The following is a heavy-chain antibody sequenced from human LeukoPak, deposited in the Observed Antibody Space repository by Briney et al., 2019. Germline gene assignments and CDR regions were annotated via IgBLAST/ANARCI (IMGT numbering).Heavy chain of an antibody. CDR3: ARDLTWDYYDSSGYYD. CDR2: ISAYNGNT. CDR1: GYTFTSYG. J-gene: IGHJ4*02. D-gene: IGHD3-22*01. Sequence: ASVKVSCKASGYTFTSYGISWVRQAPGQGLEWMGWISAYNGNTKYAQKFQGRVTMTTVTSTSTVYMELRSLRSDDTAVYYCARDLTWDYYDSSGYYDWGQGTLVTVSS. V-gene: IGHV1-18*01.